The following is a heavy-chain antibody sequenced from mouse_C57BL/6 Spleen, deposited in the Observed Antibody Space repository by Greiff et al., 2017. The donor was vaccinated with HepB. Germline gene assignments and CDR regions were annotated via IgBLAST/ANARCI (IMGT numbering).Heavy chain of an antibody. Sequence: EVKLVESGGDLVKPGGSLKLSCAASGFTFSSYGMSWVRQTPDKRLEWVATISSGGSYTYYPDSVKGRFTISRDNAKNTLYLQMSSLKSEDTAMYYCARRDYYGGDYWGQGTSVTVSS. CDR1: GFTFSSYG. J-gene: IGHJ4*01. CDR2: ISSGGSYT. V-gene: IGHV5-6*02. CDR3: ARRDYYGGDY.